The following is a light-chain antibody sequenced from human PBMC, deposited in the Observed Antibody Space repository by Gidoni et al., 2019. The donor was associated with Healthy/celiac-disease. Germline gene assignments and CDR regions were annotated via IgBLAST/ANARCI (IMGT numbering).Light chain of an antibody. J-gene: IGKJ1*01. V-gene: IGKV3-20*01. CDR2: GAS. CDR1: QSVSSSD. CDR3: QQYGSSPHT. Sequence: ELVLTQSPGTLSLSPGERATLSCRASQSVSSSDLAWYQQKPGQAPRLLIYGASSRATGIPDRFSGSGSGTDFTLTISRLEPEDFAVYYCQQYGSSPHTFGQGTKVEIK.